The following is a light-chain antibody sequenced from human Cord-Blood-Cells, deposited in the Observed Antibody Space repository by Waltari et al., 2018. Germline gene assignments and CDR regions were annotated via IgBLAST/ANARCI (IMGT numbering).Light chain of an antibody. CDR2: DVS. J-gene: IGLJ1*01. CDR3: SSYTSSSTLV. CDR1: SSDVGGYNY. V-gene: IGLV2-14*01. Sequence: QSALTQPASVSGSPVQSITISCTRTSSDVGGYNYVSWYQQHPGKAPKHMIYDVSNRPSGVSNRFSCSKSGNTASLTISGLQAEDEADYYCSSYTSSSTLVFGTGTKVTVL.